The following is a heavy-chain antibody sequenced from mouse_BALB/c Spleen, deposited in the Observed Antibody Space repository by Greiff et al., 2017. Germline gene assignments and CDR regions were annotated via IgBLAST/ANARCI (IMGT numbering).Heavy chain of an antibody. Sequence: EVQLQQSGAELVKPGASVKLSCTASGFNIKDTYMHWVKQRPEQGLEWIGRIDPANGNTKYDPKFQGKATITADTSSNTAYLQLSSLTSEDTAVYYCAPYPWFAYWGQGTLVTVSA. CDR2: IDPANGNT. J-gene: IGHJ3*01. CDR3: APYPWFAY. CDR1: GFNIKDTY. V-gene: IGHV14-3*02. D-gene: IGHD2-10*01.